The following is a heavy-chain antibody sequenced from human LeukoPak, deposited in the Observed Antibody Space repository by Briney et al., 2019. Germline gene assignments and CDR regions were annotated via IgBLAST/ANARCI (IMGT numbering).Heavy chain of an antibody. CDR2: ISGGGGST. D-gene: IGHD3-9*01. CDR3: AKFYDISTGYFDC. CDR1: GFTFSVYA. Sequence: PGRSLRLSCAASGFTFSVYAIHWVRQAPGKGLEWVSAISGGGGSTYYADSVKGRFTISRDNSKNTLYLQMNSLRAEDTAVYYCAKFYDISTGYFDCWGQGTLVTVSS. V-gene: IGHV3-23*01. J-gene: IGHJ4*02.